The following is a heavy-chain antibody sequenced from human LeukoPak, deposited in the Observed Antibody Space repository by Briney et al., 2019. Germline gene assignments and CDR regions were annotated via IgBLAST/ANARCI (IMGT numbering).Heavy chain of an antibody. Sequence: SETLSLACTVSGGSISSSSYYWGWIRQPPGKGLEWIGSIYYSGSTYYNPSLKSRVTISVDTSKNQFSLKLSSVTAADTAVYYCARLLRVVVPAAFPDYWGQGTLVTVSS. CDR2: IYYSGST. D-gene: IGHD2-2*01. J-gene: IGHJ4*02. CDR3: ARLLRVVVPAAFPDY. CDR1: GGSISSSSYY. V-gene: IGHV4-39*01.